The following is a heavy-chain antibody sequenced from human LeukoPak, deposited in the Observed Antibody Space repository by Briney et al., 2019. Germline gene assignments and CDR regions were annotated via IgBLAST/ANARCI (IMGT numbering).Heavy chain of an antibody. V-gene: IGHV3-9*01. CDR2: ISWNSGSI. Sequence: GGSLRLSCAASGFTFNDYAMHWVRQVPGKGLEWVSGISWNSGSIGYADSVKGRFTISRDNAKNPLYLQMNSLRGEDTALYYCVKDNRYYYGMDVWGQGTTVTVSS. CDR1: GFTFNDYA. J-gene: IGHJ6*02. CDR3: VKDNRYYYGMDV.